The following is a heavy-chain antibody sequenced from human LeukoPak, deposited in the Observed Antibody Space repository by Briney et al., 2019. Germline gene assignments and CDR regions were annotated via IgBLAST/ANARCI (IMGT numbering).Heavy chain of an antibody. J-gene: IGHJ4*02. D-gene: IGHD3-16*02. CDR2: IIPIFGTA. V-gene: IGHV1-69*13. CDR1: GGTFSSYA. Sequence: ASVKVSCKASGGTFSSYAISWVRQAPGQGLEWMGGIIPIFGTANYAQKFQGRVTITADESTSTASMELSSLRSEDTAVYYCAREVITFGGVIVSTYYFDYWGQGTLVTVSS. CDR3: AREVITFGGVIVSTYYFDY.